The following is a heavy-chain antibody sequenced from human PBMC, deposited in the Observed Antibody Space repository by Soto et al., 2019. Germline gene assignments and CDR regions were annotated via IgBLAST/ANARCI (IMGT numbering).Heavy chain of an antibody. CDR2: IVTVLCTA. V-gene: IGHV1-69*01. Sequence: QVQLVQSGAAVKKPGSSVKVSCKASGGTLSYNAFSWVRQVPGQGLAWMGGIVTVLCTANHAQKFQGRVTITADDSTCTAYLELSRLTSEDTGVYYCARMGPYSSSHLGMAVWGQGNTGTVSS. D-gene: IGHD6-13*01. CDR1: GGTLSYNA. CDR3: ARMGPYSSSHLGMAV. J-gene: IGHJ6*02.